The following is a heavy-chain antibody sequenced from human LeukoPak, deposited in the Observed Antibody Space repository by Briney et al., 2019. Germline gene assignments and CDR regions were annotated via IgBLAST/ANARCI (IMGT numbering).Heavy chain of an antibody. V-gene: IGHV3-48*02. Sequence: GGSLRLSCAASGFTFNTYSMSWVRQAPGKGLEWLSYISSTSTTIYYADSVKGRFTTSRDNAKNSLYLQMNSLRDEDTAVYYCARDSYGSGTPFDRWGQGTLVTVSS. D-gene: IGHD3-10*01. CDR3: ARDSYGSGTPFDR. CDR2: ISSTSTTI. J-gene: IGHJ4*02. CDR1: GFTFNTYS.